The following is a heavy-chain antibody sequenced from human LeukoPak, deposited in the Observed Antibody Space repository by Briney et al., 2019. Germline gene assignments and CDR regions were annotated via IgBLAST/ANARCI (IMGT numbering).Heavy chain of an antibody. CDR2: IYHSGST. D-gene: IGHD3-22*01. V-gene: IGHV4-30-4*01. CDR1: GGSISSGDYY. CDR3: ARGGYDSSGYYYSPAAHIDY. Sequence: SETLSLTYTVSGGSISSGDYYWSWIRQPPGKGLEWIGYIYHSGSTYYNPSLKSRVTISVDTSKNQFSLKLSSVTAADTAVYYCARGGYDSSGYYYSPAAHIDYWGQGTLVTVSS. J-gene: IGHJ4*02.